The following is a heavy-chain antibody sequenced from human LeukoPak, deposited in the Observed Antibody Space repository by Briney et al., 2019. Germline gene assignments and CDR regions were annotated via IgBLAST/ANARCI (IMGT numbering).Heavy chain of an antibody. CDR2: INPNSGGT. D-gene: IGHD6-13*01. Sequence: GASVKLSCKASGYTFTGYYMHWVRQAPGQGLEWMGWINPNSGGTNYAQKFQGRVTMTTDTSISTAYMEVSRLRSDDTAVYYCARVRIGQQLDKYYYYAMDVWGQGTTVTVSS. J-gene: IGHJ6*02. V-gene: IGHV1-2*02. CDR1: GYTFTGYY. CDR3: ARVRIGQQLDKYYYYAMDV.